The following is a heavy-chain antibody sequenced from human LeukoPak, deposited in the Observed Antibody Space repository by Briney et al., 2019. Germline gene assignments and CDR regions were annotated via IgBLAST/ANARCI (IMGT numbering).Heavy chain of an antibody. Sequence: GSSVKVSCKASGGTFSSYAISWVRQAPGQGLEWMGGIIPIFGTANYAQKFQGRVTITTDESTSTAYMELSSLRSEDTAVYYCARATTVRGVIMKYFDYWGQGTLVTVSS. CDR1: GGTFSSYA. CDR3: ARATTVRGVIMKYFDY. J-gene: IGHJ4*02. CDR2: IIPIFGTA. V-gene: IGHV1-69*05. D-gene: IGHD3-10*01.